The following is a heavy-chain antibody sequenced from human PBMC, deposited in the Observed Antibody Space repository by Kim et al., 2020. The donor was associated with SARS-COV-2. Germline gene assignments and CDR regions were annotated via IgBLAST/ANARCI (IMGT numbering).Heavy chain of an antibody. CDR1: GFTFQDYG. D-gene: IGHD7-27*01. CDR2: ISWNSDMI. V-gene: IGHV3-9*01. J-gene: IGHJ4*02. Sequence: GGSLRLSCVVSGFTFQDYGLHWVRQAPGKGLEWVSGISWNSDMIGYADSVKGRFTISRDNAKNSLYLQLTRLRAEDTALYYCAKHVTYLGSTFDAYFDYWGQGNLVTVSS. CDR3: AKHVTYLGSTFDAYFDY.